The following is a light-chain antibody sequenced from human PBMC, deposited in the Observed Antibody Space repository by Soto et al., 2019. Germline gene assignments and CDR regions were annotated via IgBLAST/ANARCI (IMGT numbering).Light chain of an antibody. CDR2: EVS. Sequence: QSVLTQPASVSGSPGHSITISCTGTSSNVGGYNYVSWYQQHPGKAPKLMIYEVSNRPSGVSNRFSGSKSGNTASLTISGLQAEDEADYYCQSYESGLSTYVFGTGTKVTVL. CDR3: QSYESGLSTYV. J-gene: IGLJ1*01. CDR1: SSNVGGYNY. V-gene: IGLV2-14*01.